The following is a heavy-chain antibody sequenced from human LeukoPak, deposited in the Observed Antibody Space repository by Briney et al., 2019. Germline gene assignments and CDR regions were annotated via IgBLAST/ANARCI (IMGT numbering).Heavy chain of an antibody. V-gene: IGHV1-2*02. Sequence: GAPLKVSCKASLYTVTPYSMHWVLQAPGQGREGMGWINPNSGGKNYTQKFQGRVPMTRGTSISTAYMEMSRLRSDDTAVYYCARDVGKTTVTYYYYYYMDVWGEGPTVTVSS. D-gene: IGHD4-17*01. CDR2: INPNSGGK. J-gene: IGHJ6*03. CDR3: ARDVGKTTVTYYYYYYMDV. CDR1: LYTVTPYS.